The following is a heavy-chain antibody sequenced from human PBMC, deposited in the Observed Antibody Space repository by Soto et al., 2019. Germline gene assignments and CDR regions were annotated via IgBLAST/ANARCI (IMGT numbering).Heavy chain of an antibody. J-gene: IGHJ4*02. Sequence: VGSLRLSCTASGFDFRSYGIHWVRQAPGRGLEWVAAASYDGSETYYADSAKGRFTVSKEISKNTAFLQMNALRHEDTAVYFCVRDSGWPILNFDSWGQGTLVTVSS. CDR3: VRDSGWPILNFDS. CDR1: GFDFRSYG. V-gene: IGHV3-30*03. CDR2: ASYDGSET. D-gene: IGHD3-10*01.